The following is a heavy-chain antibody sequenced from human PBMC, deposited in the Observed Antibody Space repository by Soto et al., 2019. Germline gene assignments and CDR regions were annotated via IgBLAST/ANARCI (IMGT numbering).Heavy chain of an antibody. V-gene: IGHV3-30*18. Sequence: QVQLVESGGGVVQPVRSLRLSCAASGFTFSSYGMHWVRHAPGKGLEWVAVISYDGSNKYYADSVKGRFTISRDNSKNTLYLQMNSLRAEDTAVYYCAKASGYGSGSYYPYYFDYWGQGTLVTVSS. CDR2: ISYDGSNK. J-gene: IGHJ4*02. D-gene: IGHD3-10*01. CDR3: AKASGYGSGSYYPYYFDY. CDR1: GFTFSSYG.